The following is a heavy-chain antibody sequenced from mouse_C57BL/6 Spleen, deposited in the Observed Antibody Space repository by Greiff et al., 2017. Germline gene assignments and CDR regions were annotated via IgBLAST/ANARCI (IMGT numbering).Heavy chain of an antibody. CDR2: IDPEDGET. Sequence: VQLQQSGAELVKPGASVKLSCTASGFNIKDYYMHWVKQRTEQGLAWIGRIDPEDGETKYAPNFPGKATITAATSSHTAYLQLSSRTSEDTAVYYCARSAYDYSYFDYWGQGTTLTVSS. CDR1: GFNIKDYY. V-gene: IGHV14-2*01. D-gene: IGHD2-4*01. J-gene: IGHJ2*01. CDR3: ARSAYDYSYFDY.